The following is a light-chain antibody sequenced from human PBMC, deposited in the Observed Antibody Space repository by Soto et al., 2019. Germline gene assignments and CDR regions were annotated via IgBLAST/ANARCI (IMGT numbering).Light chain of an antibody. Sequence: DIVMTQSPDSLAVSLGERATINCKSSQSVLFSPSNQNYIAWYQKKPGQPPNLLIYWASTRASGVPDRFTGSRSGTDFTLTTRRLQAEDVGVYSCHQCPGSAPGSFGPWNK. CDR2: WAS. V-gene: IGKV4-1*01. J-gene: IGKJ3*01. CDR1: QSVLFSPSNQNY. CDR3: HQCPGSAPGS.